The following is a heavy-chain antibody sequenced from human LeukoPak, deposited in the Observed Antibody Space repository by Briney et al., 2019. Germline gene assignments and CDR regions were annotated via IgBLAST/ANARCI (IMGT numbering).Heavy chain of an antibody. J-gene: IGHJ3*02. V-gene: IGHV4-59*01. CDR2: IYYSGST. CDR1: GGSIGSYY. CDR3: ARDFFNSSGWSDAFDI. D-gene: IGHD6-19*01. Sequence: SETLSLTCTVSGGSIGSYYWSWIRQPPGKGLEWIGYIYYSGSTNYNPSLKSRVTISVDTSKNQFSLKLSSVTAADTAVYYCARDFFNSSGWSDAFDIWGQGTMVTVSS.